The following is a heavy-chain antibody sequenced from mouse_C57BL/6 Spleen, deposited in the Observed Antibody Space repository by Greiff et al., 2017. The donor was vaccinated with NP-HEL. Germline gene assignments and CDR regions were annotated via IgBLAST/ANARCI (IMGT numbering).Heavy chain of an antibody. V-gene: IGHV5-6*01. J-gene: IGHJ4*01. CDR2: ISSGGSYT. Sequence: EVHLVESGGDLVKPGGSLKLSCAASGFTFSSYGMSWVRQTPDKRLEWVATISSGGSYTYYPDSVKGRFTISRDNAKNTLYLQMSSLKSEDTAMYYCASPLTGAMDYWGQGTSVTVSS. CDR3: ASPLTGAMDY. CDR1: GFTFSSYG.